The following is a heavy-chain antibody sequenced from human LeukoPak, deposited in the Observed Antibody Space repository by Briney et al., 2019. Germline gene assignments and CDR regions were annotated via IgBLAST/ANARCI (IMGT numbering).Heavy chain of an antibody. V-gene: IGHV3-48*01. CDR3: ASGYCSGGSCYSDAFDI. CDR1: GFTFSSYS. D-gene: IGHD2-15*01. J-gene: IGHJ3*02. Sequence: GGSLRLSCAASGFTFSSYSMNWVRQAPGKGLEWVSYISSSSSTIYYADSVKGRFTVSRDNAKNSLYLQMNSLRAEDTAVYYCASGYCSGGSCYSDAFDIWGQGTMVTVSS. CDR2: ISSSSSTI.